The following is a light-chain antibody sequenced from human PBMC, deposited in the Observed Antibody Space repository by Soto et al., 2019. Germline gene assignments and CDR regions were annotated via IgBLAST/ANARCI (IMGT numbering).Light chain of an antibody. Sequence: QSALTQPASVSGSPGQSTTISCTGTSSDVGGYNYVSWYQQQPGKAPKLMIHEVSNRPSGVSNRFSGSKSGNTASLTISGLQAEDEADYYCSSYTSSRAYVFGIGTKVTV. CDR3: SSYTSSRAYV. CDR1: SSDVGGYNY. J-gene: IGLJ1*01. V-gene: IGLV2-14*01. CDR2: EVS.